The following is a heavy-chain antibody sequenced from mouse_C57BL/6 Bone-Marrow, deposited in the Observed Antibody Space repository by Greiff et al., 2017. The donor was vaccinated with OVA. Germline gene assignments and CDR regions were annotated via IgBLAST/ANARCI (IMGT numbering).Heavy chain of an antibody. Sequence: VQLQQSGAELVKPGASVKLSCTASGFNIKDYYMHWVKQRTEQGLEWIGRFDPEVGETKYAPKFQGKATRTADTSSNTAYLQLSSLATEDTAVYYCASYGYYRYFDVWGTGTTVTVSS. V-gene: IGHV14-2*01. D-gene: IGHD2-2*01. CDR3: ASYGYYRYFDV. CDR2: FDPEVGET. J-gene: IGHJ1*03. CDR1: GFNIKDYY.